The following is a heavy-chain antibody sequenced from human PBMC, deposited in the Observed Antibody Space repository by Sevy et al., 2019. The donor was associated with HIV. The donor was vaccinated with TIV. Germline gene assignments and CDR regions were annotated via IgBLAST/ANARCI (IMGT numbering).Heavy chain of an antibody. J-gene: IGHJ4*02. CDR3: ARGPSLIVAGAAGYLDY. V-gene: IGHV3-33*01. Sequence: GGSLRLSCTASVFTFSHFGIHWVRQAPGKGLEWVALMWYGGNDKYYADSVKGRFTISRDSSKNTLYLQMNNLRAEDTAVYYCARGPSLIVAGAAGYLDYWGQGTLVTVSS. D-gene: IGHD2-21*01. CDR2: MWYGGNDK. CDR1: VFTFSHFG.